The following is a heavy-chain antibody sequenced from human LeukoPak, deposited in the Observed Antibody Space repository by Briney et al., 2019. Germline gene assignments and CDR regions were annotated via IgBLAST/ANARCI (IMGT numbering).Heavy chain of an antibody. Sequence: GGSLRLSCAASGFTFSTYSMNWVRQAPGQGLEWVSSISSSSSYIYYADSVKGRFTISRDNAQNSLYLQMNSLRAEDTAVYYCARSYYGSGFDYWGRGTLVTVSS. CDR1: GFTFSTYS. CDR3: ARSYYGSGFDY. D-gene: IGHD3-10*01. J-gene: IGHJ4*02. CDR2: ISSSSSYI. V-gene: IGHV3-21*01.